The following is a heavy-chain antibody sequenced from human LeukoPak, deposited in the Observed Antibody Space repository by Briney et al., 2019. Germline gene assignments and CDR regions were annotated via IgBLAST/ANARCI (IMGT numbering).Heavy chain of an antibody. J-gene: IGHJ4*02. Sequence: SQTLSLTCAISGDSVSSNRGAWNWIRQSPSRGLEWLGRTYYRSKWYNDYAVSVKSRIIINTDTSKNQFSLQLNSVTPEDTSVYYCASEKVTGTHSFDYWSQGTLVTVSP. CDR2: TYYRSKWYN. V-gene: IGHV6-1*01. CDR3: ASEKVTGTHSFDY. D-gene: IGHD6-19*01. CDR1: GDSVSSNRGA.